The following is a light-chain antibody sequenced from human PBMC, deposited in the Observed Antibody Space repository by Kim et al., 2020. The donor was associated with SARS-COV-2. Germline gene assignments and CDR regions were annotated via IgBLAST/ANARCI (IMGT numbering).Light chain of an antibody. V-gene: IGKV3-15*01. J-gene: IGKJ4*01. Sequence: VSLGERPTLPCRASQNVGSSLAWFQQKPGQSPRLLVYGASTRATDVPARFSGSGSGTDFTLTISSLQSEDFALYFCQHYYSWPLTFGGGTNVDIK. CDR3: QHYYSWPLT. CDR1: QNVGSS. CDR2: GAS.